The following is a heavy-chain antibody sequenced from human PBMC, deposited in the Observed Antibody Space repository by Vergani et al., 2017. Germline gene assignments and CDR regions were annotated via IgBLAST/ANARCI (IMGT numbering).Heavy chain of an antibody. CDR1: GGTFSSYA. V-gene: IGHV1-69*14. Sequence: QVQLVQSGAEVKKPGSSVKVSCKASGGTFSSYAISWVRQAPGQGLGWMGRIIPIFGTANYAQKFQGRVTITADKSTSTAYMELSSLRSEDTAVYYCASVTTGTGGWFDPWGQGTLVTVSS. CDR3: ASVTTGTGGWFDP. CDR2: IIPIFGTA. J-gene: IGHJ5*02. D-gene: IGHD4-11*01.